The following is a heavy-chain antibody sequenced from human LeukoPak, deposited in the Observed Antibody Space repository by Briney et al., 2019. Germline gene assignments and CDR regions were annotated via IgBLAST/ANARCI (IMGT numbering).Heavy chain of an antibody. CDR2: IYPGDSDT. J-gene: IGHJ5*02. V-gene: IGHV5-51*01. D-gene: IGHD2-15*01. CDR1: GYSFTSYW. CDR3: ARRILPPPNLGYCSGGSCNPGNWFDH. Sequence: PGESLKISCKGSGYSFTSYWIGWVRPMPGKGLEWMVIIYPGDSDTRYSPSLQGQVTISADKSISNAYLKWTRIKASDTAMYYCARRILPPPNLGYCSGGSCNPGNWFDHWGQGTLVTVSS.